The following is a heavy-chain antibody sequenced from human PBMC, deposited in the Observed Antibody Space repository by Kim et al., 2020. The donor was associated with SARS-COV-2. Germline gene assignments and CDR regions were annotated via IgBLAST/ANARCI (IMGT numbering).Heavy chain of an antibody. CDR3: ARDTYGSSWLHYYYYGMGV. D-gene: IGHD6-13*01. V-gene: IGHV3-48*02. CDR2: ISSSSSTI. J-gene: IGHJ6*04. CDR1: GFTFSSYS. Sequence: GGSLRLSCAASGFTFSSYSMNWVRQAPGKGLEWVSYISSSSSTIYYADSVKGRFTISRDNAKNSLYLQMNSLRDEDTAVYYCARDTYGSSWLHYYYYGMGVWGERATVTVSP.